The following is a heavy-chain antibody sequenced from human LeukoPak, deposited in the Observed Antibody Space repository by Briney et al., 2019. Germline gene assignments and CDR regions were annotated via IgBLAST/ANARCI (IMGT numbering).Heavy chain of an antibody. J-gene: IGHJ4*02. Sequence: PGGSLSLSCAASGFPFSSYEMNWVRQAPGKGLEWVSYISSSGSTINYADPVKGRFTISRDNAKNSLYLQMNSLRAEDTAVYYCARVARGIAAANYYFDYWGQGTLVTVSS. CDR1: GFPFSSYE. D-gene: IGHD6-13*01. CDR2: ISSSGSTI. V-gene: IGHV3-48*03. CDR3: ARVARGIAAANYYFDY.